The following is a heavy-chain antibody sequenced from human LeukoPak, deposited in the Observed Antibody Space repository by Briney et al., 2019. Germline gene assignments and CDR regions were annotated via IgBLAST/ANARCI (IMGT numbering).Heavy chain of an antibody. CDR3: AKAGDATSPGGSFDS. V-gene: IGHV3-23*01. D-gene: IGHD3-16*01. CDR2: IRDSGGST. CDR1: GFSFSSYA. J-gene: IGHJ4*02. Sequence: PGGAPRLSSAASGFSFSSYAMSLVRPAPGEGLEWGSSIRDSGGSTYYADSVKGRFTISRDNSQNTLYLQMNSLRAEDTAIYYCAKAGDATSPGGSFDSWGQGTLVTVST.